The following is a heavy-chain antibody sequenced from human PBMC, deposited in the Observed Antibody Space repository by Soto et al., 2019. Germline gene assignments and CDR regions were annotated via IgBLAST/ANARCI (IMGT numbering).Heavy chain of an antibody. J-gene: IGHJ4*02. CDR2: VSAHTGYS. D-gene: IGHD4-17*01. V-gene: IGHV1-18*01. CDR3: ARPSTSYGDYGWSLAY. CDR1: GYPFGGYA. Sequence: QVQLVQSGAEVKKPGASVKVSCKASGYPFGGYAIGWVRQAPGQGLEWMGWVSAHTGYSGYAQRFQGRVTLTTETSTSTAYMELRGLRSDDTAVYYCARPSTSYGDYGWSLAYWGQGTLVTVSS.